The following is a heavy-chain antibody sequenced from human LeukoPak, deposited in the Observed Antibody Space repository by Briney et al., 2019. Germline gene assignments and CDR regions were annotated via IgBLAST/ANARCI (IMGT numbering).Heavy chain of an antibody. D-gene: IGHD5-24*01. Sequence: GGSLRLSCAASGFTFSSYAMSWVRQAPGKGLEWVSALTAGGDGTYYADSVKGRFTISRDNSKNTLFLQMNSLRVEDTALYYCVNMHGYNSDFWGRGTLVTVSS. J-gene: IGHJ4*02. CDR1: GFTFSSYA. CDR3: VNMHGYNSDF. CDR2: LTAGGDGT. V-gene: IGHV3-23*01.